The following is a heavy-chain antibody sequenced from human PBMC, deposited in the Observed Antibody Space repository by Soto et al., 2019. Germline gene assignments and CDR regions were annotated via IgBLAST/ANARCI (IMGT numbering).Heavy chain of an antibody. CDR2: INPSSGST. J-gene: IGHJ4*02. CDR3: ARSHSSGPT. D-gene: IGHD3-22*01. Sequence: QVQLVQSGAEVKKPGASVKLSCKASGYTFINYYIHWVRQAPGQGLEWMGIINPSSGSTSNAQKLXXRXTXXSDTSTSTVYMELSSLRSEDTAVYYCARSHSSGPTWGQGTLVSVSS. V-gene: IGHV1-46*01. CDR1: GYTFINYY.